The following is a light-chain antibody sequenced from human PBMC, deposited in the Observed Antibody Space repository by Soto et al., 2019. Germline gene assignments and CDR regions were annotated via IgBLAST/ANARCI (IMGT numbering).Light chain of an antibody. CDR2: EGS. V-gene: IGLV2-23*01. Sequence: QSALTQPASVSGSTGHSITISCTGTSSYVGSYNLVSWYQQHPGKAPKLMIYEGSKRPSGVSNRFSGSKSGNTASLTISGLQAEDEADYYCCSYAGSSTDVVFGGGTKLTVL. CDR3: CSYAGSSTDVV. CDR1: SSYVGSYNL. J-gene: IGLJ2*01.